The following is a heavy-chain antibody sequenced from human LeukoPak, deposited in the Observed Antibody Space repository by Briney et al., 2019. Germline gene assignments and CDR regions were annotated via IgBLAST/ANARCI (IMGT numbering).Heavy chain of an antibody. Sequence: GGSLRLSCAASGFTFSSYSMNWVRQAPGKGLEWVSSISSSSSYIYYADSVKGRFTISRDNGKNSLYLQMNSLRAEDTAVYYCARVLSVTSPFDYWGQGTLVTVSS. CDR2: ISSSSSYI. CDR1: GFTFSSYS. J-gene: IGHJ4*02. V-gene: IGHV3-21*01. CDR3: ARVLSVTSPFDY. D-gene: IGHD4-17*01.